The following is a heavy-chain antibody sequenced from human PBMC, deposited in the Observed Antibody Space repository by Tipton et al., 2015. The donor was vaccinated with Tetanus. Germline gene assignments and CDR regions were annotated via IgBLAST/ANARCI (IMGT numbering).Heavy chain of an antibody. D-gene: IGHD6-13*01. Sequence: TLSLTCTVSGASINTHHWSWLRQPPGKGLEWIGSIYYSGSTYYNPSLKSRVTISVDTSKNQFSLKLSSVTAADTAVYYCARGQAAGFTVGYYYYYYGMDVWGQGTTVTVSS. CDR2: IYYSGST. CDR1: GASINTHH. V-gene: IGHV4-59*05. CDR3: ARGQAAGFTVGYYYYYYGMDV. J-gene: IGHJ6*02.